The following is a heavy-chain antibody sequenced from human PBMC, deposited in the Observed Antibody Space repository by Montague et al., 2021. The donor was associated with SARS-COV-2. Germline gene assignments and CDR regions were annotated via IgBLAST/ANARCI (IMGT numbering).Heavy chain of an antibody. CDR2: IFHTGRA. CDR3: ARVRLFYYLDH. Sequence: TLSLTCTVSGTSIRSGGYYWTWIRQHPGKGLEWIGYIFHTGRAYYNPSLETRVNISVDTSNNLFSLRLSSVTAADTAMYFCARVRLFYYLDHWGQGTLVTVSS. J-gene: IGHJ4*02. CDR1: GTSIRSGGYY. V-gene: IGHV4-31*03. D-gene: IGHD2/OR15-2a*01.